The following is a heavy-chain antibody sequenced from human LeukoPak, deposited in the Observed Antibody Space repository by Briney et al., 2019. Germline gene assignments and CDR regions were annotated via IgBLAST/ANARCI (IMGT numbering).Heavy chain of an antibody. J-gene: IGHJ4*02. D-gene: IGHD3-9*01. CDR3: ARGEDWAYDILTGYFDY. CDR2: INPSGGST. CDR1: GYTFTSYY. V-gene: IGHV1-46*01. Sequence: GASVKVSCKASGYTFTSYYMHWVRQAPGQGLEWMGIINPSGGSTSYAQKFQGRVTMTRDTSTSTVYMELSSLRSEDTAVYYCARGEDWAYDILTGYFDYWGRGTLVTVSS.